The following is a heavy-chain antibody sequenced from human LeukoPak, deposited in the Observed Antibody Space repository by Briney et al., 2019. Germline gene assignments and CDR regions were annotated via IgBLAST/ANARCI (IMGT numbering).Heavy chain of an antibody. CDR2: IVASSGAT. V-gene: IGHV3-23*01. CDR3: AKGGYDYVEIGYFDY. CDR1: GFTFSSYA. Sequence: PGRSLRLSCAASGFTFSSYAMHWVRQAPGKGLEWVSLIVASSGATFYADSVKGRFTISRDKSKNTLYLQMKSLRAEDTAVYYCAKGGYDYVEIGYFDYWGQGALVTVSS. J-gene: IGHJ4*03. D-gene: IGHD5-12*01.